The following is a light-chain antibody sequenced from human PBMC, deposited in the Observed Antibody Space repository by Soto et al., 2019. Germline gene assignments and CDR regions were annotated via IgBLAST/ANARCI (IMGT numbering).Light chain of an antibody. CDR2: GAS. J-gene: IGKJ2*01. CDR3: QQYGSSQYT. CDR1: QSVNNNY. Sequence: EIVLTQSPGTLSLSPGERATLSCRASQSVNNNYLAWYQQKPGQAPRLLIYGASSRATGIPDRFSGSGSGTAFTLTISSLEPEDFAVYYCQQYGSSQYTFGQRTKLEIK. V-gene: IGKV3-20*01.